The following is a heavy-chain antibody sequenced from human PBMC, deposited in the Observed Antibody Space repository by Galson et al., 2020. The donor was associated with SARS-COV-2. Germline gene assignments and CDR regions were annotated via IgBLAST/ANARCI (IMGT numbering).Heavy chain of an antibody. V-gene: IGHV4-30-2*01. D-gene: IGHD4-17*01. J-gene: IGHJ3*02. CDR1: GSSITSGSTS. Sequence: SETPSLSSPAPGSSITSGSTSCHWIRQPPGKGLERIRNISHSGGTYYNPSLRSRVTISGDRSKNQFSLRLSSVTAADTAVYYCARLHYGEYAPEAFDIWGPGTRVTVS. CDR3: ARLHYGEYAPEAFDI. CDR2: ISHSGGT.